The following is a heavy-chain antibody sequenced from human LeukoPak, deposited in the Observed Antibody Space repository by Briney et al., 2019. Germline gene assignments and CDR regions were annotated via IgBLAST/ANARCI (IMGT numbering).Heavy chain of an antibody. V-gene: IGHV3-48*04. CDR1: GFPFSVYS. Sequence: GGSLRLSCTASGFPFSVYSMNWVRQAPGKGLEWISYIGISSGNTKYADSVKGRFTISADNARNSLYLQMNSLRVEVTAVYYCARDHNYAFDNWGQGTLVSVSS. CDR2: IGISSGNT. D-gene: IGHD1-1*01. J-gene: IGHJ4*02. CDR3: ARDHNYAFDN.